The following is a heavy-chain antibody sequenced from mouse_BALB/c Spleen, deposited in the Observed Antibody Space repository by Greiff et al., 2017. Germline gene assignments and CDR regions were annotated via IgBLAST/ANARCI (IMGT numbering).Heavy chain of an antibody. V-gene: IGHV1S56*01. CDR1: GYTFTSYY. D-gene: IGHD1-2*01. CDR3: AGYDFFAY. CDR2: IYPGDGST. Sequence: VKLMESGPELVKPGASVKMSCKASGYTFTSYYIHWVKQRPGQGLEWIGWIYPGDGSTKYNEKFKGKTTLTADKSSSTAYMLLSSLTSEDSAIYFCAGYDFFAYWGQGTLVTVSA. J-gene: IGHJ3*01.